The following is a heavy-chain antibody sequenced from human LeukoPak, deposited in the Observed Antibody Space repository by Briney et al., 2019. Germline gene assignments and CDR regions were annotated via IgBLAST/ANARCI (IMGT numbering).Heavy chain of an antibody. CDR3: AKEGASYITMIRGGGYYYYYMDV. J-gene: IGHJ6*03. V-gene: IGHV4-39*07. D-gene: IGHD3-10*01. CDR1: GGSISSSSYY. CDR2: IYYSGST. Sequence: SETLSLTCTVSGGSISSSSYYWGWIRQPPGKGLEWIGSIYYSGSTYYNPSLKSRVTISVDTSKNQFSLKLSSVTAEDTAVYYCAKEGASYITMIRGGGYYYYYMDVWGKGTTVTISS.